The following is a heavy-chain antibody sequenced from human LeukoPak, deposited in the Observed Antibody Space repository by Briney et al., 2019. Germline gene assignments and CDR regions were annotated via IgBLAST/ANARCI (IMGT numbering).Heavy chain of an antibody. CDR3: AKSMTTGYYDAFDI. V-gene: IGHV3-23*01. J-gene: IGHJ3*02. Sequence: PGTSLRLSCAATGFTFSHYGIHWVRQAPGKGLEWVSAISGSGGSTYYADSVKGRFTISRDNSKNTLYLQMNSLRAEDTAVFYCAKSMTTGYYDAFDIWGQGTMVTVSS. D-gene: IGHD3-9*01. CDR2: ISGSGGST. CDR1: GFTFSHYG.